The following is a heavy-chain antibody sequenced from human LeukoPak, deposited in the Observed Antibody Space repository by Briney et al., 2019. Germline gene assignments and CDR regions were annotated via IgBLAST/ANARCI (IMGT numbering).Heavy chain of an antibody. D-gene: IGHD3-9*01. J-gene: IGHJ4*02. CDR3: AKWGDYDVLTGYYVSDY. CDR1: EFTFSNYA. Sequence: GGSLRLSCVASEFTFSNYAMSWVRQAPGKGLEWVSAITGSGGNTYYADSVKGRFTISRDNSKNTVFLQMNSLRAEDTAVYYCAKWGDYDVLTGYYVSDYWGQGTLVTVSS. V-gene: IGHV3-23*01. CDR2: ITGSGGNT.